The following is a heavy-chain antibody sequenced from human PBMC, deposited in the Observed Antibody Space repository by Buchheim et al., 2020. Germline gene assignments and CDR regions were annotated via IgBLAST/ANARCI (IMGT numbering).Heavy chain of an antibody. D-gene: IGHD3-3*01. J-gene: IGHJ5*02. V-gene: IGHV4-30-4*01. CDR2: IYYSGST. Sequence: QVQLQESGPGLVKPSQTLSLTCTVSGGSISSGDYYWSWIRQPPGKGLEWIGYIYYSGSTYYNPSLKSRVTISVDTSKNQLSLKLSSVTAADTAVYYCARSSKRRITIFGVVIWDLWFDPWGQGTL. CDR1: GGSISSGDYY. CDR3: ARSSKRRITIFGVVIWDLWFDP.